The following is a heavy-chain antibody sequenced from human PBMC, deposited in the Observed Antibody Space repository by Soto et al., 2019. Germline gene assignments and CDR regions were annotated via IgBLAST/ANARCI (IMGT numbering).Heavy chain of an antibody. D-gene: IGHD1-26*01. CDR1: GFTFSSYA. CDR2: ISGSGGSP. V-gene: IGHV3-23*01. CDR3: AKSLTALRGSCDY. J-gene: IGHJ4*02. Sequence: EVQLLESGGGLVQPGGSLRLSCAASGFTFSSYAMSWVRQAPGKGLEWVSVISGSGGSPYYADSVKGRFSISRDNSKNTLYLQMNSLRAEDTAVYYCAKSLTALRGSCDYWGQGTLVTVSS.